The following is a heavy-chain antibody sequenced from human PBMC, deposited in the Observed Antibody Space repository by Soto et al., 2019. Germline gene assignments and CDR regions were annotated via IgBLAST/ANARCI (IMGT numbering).Heavy chain of an antibody. CDR2: MNPNSGNT. J-gene: IGHJ5*02. CDR3: ARDNGVGFLEWRAGFDP. V-gene: IGHV1-8*01. D-gene: IGHD3-3*02. Sequence: EASVKVSCKASGYTFTSYDINWVRQAAGQGLEWMGWMNPNSGNTGYAQKFLGRVTMTRNTSISTAYMELSSLRSEDTAVYYCARDNGVGFLEWRAGFDPWGQGTLVTVSS. CDR1: GYTFTSYD.